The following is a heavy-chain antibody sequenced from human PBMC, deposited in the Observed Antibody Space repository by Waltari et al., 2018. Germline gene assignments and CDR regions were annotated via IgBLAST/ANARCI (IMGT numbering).Heavy chain of an antibody. CDR3: ARVVRHYDYIWGSYRYTYAFDI. V-gene: IGHV4-34*01. J-gene: IGHJ3*02. Sequence: QVQLQQWGAGLLKPSETLSLTCAVYGGSFSGSYWSWIRQPPGKGLEWIGETNHSGSTNYNPSLKSRVTISVDTSKNQFSLKLSSVTAADTAVYYCARVVRHYDYIWGSYRYTYAFDIWGQGTMVTVSS. D-gene: IGHD3-16*02. CDR1: GGSFSGSY. CDR2: TNHSGST.